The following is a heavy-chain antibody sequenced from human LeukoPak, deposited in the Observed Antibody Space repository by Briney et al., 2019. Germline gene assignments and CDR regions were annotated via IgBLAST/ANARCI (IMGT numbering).Heavy chain of an antibody. J-gene: IGHJ6*03. Sequence: GGSLRLSCAASGFTFDDYAMHWVRQAPGKGLEWVSGISWNSGSIGYADSVKGRFTISRDNAKNSLYLQMNSLRAEDTAVYYCARGSDFWGYYYYYMDVWGKGTTVTVSS. V-gene: IGHV3-9*01. CDR2: ISWNSGSI. CDR1: GFTFDDYA. CDR3: ARGSDFWGYYYYYMDV. D-gene: IGHD3-3*01.